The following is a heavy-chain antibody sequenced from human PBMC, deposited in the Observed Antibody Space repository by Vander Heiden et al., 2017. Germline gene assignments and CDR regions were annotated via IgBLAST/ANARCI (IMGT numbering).Heavy chain of an antibody. CDR2: TRNKANSYTT. D-gene: IGHD1-26*01. J-gene: IGHJ5*02. Sequence: EVQLVESGGGLVQPGGSLRLSCAPSGFTFSDHYLAWFLQAPGKGLEWVGRTRNKANSYTTEYAASVKGRFTISRDDSKNSLYLQMNSLKTEDTAVYYCAREQEGAHALGWFDPWGQGTLVTVSS. V-gene: IGHV3-72*01. CDR1: GFTFSDHY. CDR3: AREQEGAHALGWFDP.